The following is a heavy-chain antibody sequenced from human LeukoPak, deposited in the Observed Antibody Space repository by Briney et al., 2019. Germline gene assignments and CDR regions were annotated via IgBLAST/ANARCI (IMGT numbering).Heavy chain of an antibody. D-gene: IGHD4-17*01. CDR1: GFTFSGYG. V-gene: IGHV3-30*03. CDR2: ISYDGSNK. CDR3: ATTVPGPFDI. Sequence: PGGSLRLSCAASGFTFSGYGMHWVRQAPGKGLEWVAVISYDGSNKYYADSVKGRFTISRDNSKNTLYLQMNSLRAEDTAVYYCATTVPGPFDIWGQGTMVTVSS. J-gene: IGHJ3*02.